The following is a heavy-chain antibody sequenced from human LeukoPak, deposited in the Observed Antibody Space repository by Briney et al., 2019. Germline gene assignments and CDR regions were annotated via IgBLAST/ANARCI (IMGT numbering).Heavy chain of an antibody. V-gene: IGHV3-48*01. D-gene: IGHD3-22*01. CDR3: ARGAYYYED. CDR1: GFTFSSHS. Sequence: GGSLRLSCAASGFTFSSHSMNWARQAPGKGLEWVSYISSSSSTIYYADSVKGRFTISRDNAKNSLYLQMNSLRAEDTAVYYCARGAYYYEDWGQGTLVTVSS. CDR2: ISSSSSTI. J-gene: IGHJ4*02.